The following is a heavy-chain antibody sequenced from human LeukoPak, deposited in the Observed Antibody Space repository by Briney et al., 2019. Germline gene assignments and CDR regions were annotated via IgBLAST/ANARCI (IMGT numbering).Heavy chain of an antibody. CDR3: ARGYSPTLRTTGNDF. J-gene: IGHJ4*02. CDR1: GYTFTGYY. CDR2: INPNSGNT. D-gene: IGHD1-1*01. V-gene: IGHV1-8*02. Sequence: ASVKVSCKASGYTFTGYYMHWVRQAPGQGLEWMGWINPNSGNTGYAQKFQGRLTMTRDTSINTAYMELHSLRSEDTAVYYCARGYSPTLRTTGNDFWGQGTLVTVSS.